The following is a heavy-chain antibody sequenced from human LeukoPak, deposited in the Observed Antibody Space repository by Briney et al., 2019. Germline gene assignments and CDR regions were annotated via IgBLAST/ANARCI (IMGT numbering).Heavy chain of an antibody. CDR3: TPVMVEDRGF. V-gene: IGHV3-15*01. CDR1: GFIFNKAW. D-gene: IGHD2-15*01. Sequence: PGGSLRLSCAASGFIFNKAWMNWVRQAPGKGPEWVGRIKSKNDGGTADYGSPVKGRFTISRDDSTNTLYLQMNSLISDDTAIYYCTPVMVEDRGFWGQGTLVTVSS. J-gene: IGHJ4*02. CDR2: IKSKNDGGTA.